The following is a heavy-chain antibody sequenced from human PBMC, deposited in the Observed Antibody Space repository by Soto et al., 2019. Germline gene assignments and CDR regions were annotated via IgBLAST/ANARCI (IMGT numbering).Heavy chain of an antibody. CDR3: TRDSGGYWSGHCDL. CDR1: GFTFGDYA. J-gene: IGHJ2*01. V-gene: IGHV3-49*04. Sequence: EVQLVESGGGLVRPGRSLRLSCVTSGFTFGDYAVSWVRQCPGKGLEWVAFIGMKADGGTIDYAASVKGRFTISRDDSKSIAYLEMNSLRAEDTATYYCTRDSGGYWSGHCDLWGRCTLVIVSS. CDR2: IGMKADGGTI. D-gene: IGHD3-22*01.